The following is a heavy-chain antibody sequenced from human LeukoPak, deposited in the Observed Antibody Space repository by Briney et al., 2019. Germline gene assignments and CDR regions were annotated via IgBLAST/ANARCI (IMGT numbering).Heavy chain of an antibody. CDR1: GYTFTGYY. CDR3: ARGGIYSGSYYSYAPFDY. CDR2: INPNSGGT. V-gene: IGHV1-2*02. D-gene: IGHD1-26*01. J-gene: IGHJ4*02. Sequence: GASVKVSCEASGYTFTGYYMHWVRQAPGQGLEWMGWINPNSGGTNYAQKFQGRVTMTRDTSISTAYMELSRLRSDDTAVYYCARGGIYSGSYYSYAPFDYWGQGTLVTVSS.